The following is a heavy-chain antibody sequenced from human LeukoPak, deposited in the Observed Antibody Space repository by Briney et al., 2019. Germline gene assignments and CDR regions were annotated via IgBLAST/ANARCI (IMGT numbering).Heavy chain of an antibody. J-gene: IGHJ5*02. V-gene: IGHV1-69*04. D-gene: IGHD6-13*01. CDR1: GGTFSSYA. CDR2: IIPILAIA. Sequence: GASVKVSCKASGGTFSSYAISWVRQAPGQGLEWMGRIIPILAIANYAQKFQGRVTITADKSTSTAYMELSSLRSEDTAVYYCARAAAGIIRGKNSFDPWGQGTLVTVSS. CDR3: ARAAAGIIRGKNSFDP.